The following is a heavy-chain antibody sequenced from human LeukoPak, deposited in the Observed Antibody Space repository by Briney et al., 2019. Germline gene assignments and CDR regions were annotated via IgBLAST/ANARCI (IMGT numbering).Heavy chain of an antibody. J-gene: IGHJ6*02. CDR2: ISGSINST. CDR1: GFTFSNHA. V-gene: IGHV3-23*01. CDR3: ARTLIVAPNSYYYGMDV. Sequence: GGSLRLSCAASGFTFSNHAMTWVRQAPGKGLEWVSAISGSINSTYYIDSVKGRFTISRDNSKNTLYLQMNSLRAEDTAVYYCARTLIVAPNSYYYGMDVWGQGTTVTVSS. D-gene: IGHD5-12*01.